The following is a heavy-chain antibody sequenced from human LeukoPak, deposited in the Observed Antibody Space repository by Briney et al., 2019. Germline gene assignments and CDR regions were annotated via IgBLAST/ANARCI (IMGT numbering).Heavy chain of an antibody. CDR3: ARGVREQPLRADY. D-gene: IGHD1/OR15-1a*01. CDR1: GYTFTDYY. V-gene: IGHV1-2*02. J-gene: IGHJ4*02. CDR2: INPNSGGT. Sequence: GASVKVSCKASGYTFTDYYMHWVRQAPGQGLEWMGWINPNSGGTNYAQKFQGRVTMTRDTSISTAYMELSRLRSDDTAVYYCARGVREQPLRADYWGQGTLVTVSS.